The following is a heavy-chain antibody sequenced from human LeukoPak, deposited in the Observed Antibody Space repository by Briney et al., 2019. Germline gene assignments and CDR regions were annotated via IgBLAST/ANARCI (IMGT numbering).Heavy chain of an antibody. CDR2: IYSGGST. V-gene: IGHV3-66*01. CDR1: EFSVGSNY. CDR3: ARVLGSGTQREDY. J-gene: IGHJ4*02. Sequence: GGSLRLSCAASEFSVGSNYMTWVRQAPGKGLEWVSLIYSGGSTYYADSVKGRFTISRDNAKNSLYLQMNSLRAEDTAVYYCARVLGSGTQREDYWGQGTLVTVSS. D-gene: IGHD3-10*01.